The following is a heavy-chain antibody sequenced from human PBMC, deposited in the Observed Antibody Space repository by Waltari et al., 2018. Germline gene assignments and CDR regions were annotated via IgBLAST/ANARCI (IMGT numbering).Heavy chain of an antibody. CDR3: ARGWNVTTPFDY. CDR2: INHSGST. CDR1: GGSFSVYY. D-gene: IGHD4-17*01. Sequence: QVQLQQWGAGLLKPSETLSLTCAVYGGSFSVYYWSWIRQPPGKGLEWIGEINHSGSTNYNPSLKSRVTISVDTSKNQFALKLSSVTAADTAVYYCARGWNVTTPFDYWGQGTLVTVSS. V-gene: IGHV4-34*01. J-gene: IGHJ4*02.